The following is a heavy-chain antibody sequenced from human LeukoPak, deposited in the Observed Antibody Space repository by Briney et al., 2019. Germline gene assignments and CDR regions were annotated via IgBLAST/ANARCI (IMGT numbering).Heavy chain of an antibody. V-gene: IGHV4-34*01. CDR3: ASTTMGTYYFDY. Sequence: SETLSLTCAVYGGSFSGYHWSWIRQPPGKGLEWIGEINHSGSTNYNPSLKSRVTISVDTSKNQFSLKLSSVTAADTAVYYCASTTMGTYYFDYWGQGTLVTVSS. CDR2: INHSGST. D-gene: IGHD5-18*01. J-gene: IGHJ4*02. CDR1: GGSFSGYH.